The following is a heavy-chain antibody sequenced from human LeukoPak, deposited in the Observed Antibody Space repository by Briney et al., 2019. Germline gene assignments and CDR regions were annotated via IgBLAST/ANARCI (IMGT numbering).Heavy chain of an antibody. CDR1: GFTVSSNY. Sequence: GGSLRLSCAASGFTVSSNYMSWVRQAPGKGLEWVSVIYSGGSTYYADSVKGRFTISRDNSKNTLYLQIHSRRAEDTAVYYCARDGPYGDYSDYWGQGTLVTVSS. V-gene: IGHV3-53*01. D-gene: IGHD4-17*01. CDR3: ARDGPYGDYSDY. CDR2: IYSGGST. J-gene: IGHJ4*02.